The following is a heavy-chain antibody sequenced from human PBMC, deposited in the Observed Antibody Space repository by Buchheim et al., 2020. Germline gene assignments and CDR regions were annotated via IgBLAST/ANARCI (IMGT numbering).Heavy chain of an antibody. CDR1: GGSISSGGYY. CDR2: IYYNGST. Sequence: QVQLQESGPGLVKPSQTLSLTCNVSGGSISSGGYYWSWIRQHPGKGLEWIRYIYYNGSTDYNPSLKSRVTMSVDTSKNQFSLKLSSVTAADTAVYYCARDEERCSGGTCYSDDAFDIWGQGT. D-gene: IGHD2-15*01. CDR3: ARDEERCSGGTCYSDDAFDI. J-gene: IGHJ3*02. V-gene: IGHV4-31*03.